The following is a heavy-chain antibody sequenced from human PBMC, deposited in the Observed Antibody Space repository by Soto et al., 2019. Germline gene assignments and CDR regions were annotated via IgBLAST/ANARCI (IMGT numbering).Heavy chain of an antibody. J-gene: IGHJ4*02. CDR3: ARTRGY. D-gene: IGHD3-10*01. Sequence: EVLVVESGGGLVQPGGSLRLSCEVSGFTFSGYWMKWVRQAPGKGLEWVATIKEDGTETYYVDSVKGRFTISRDSAKTSLYLQMNSLRVEDTAVYYCARTRGYWGQGNLVTVSS. V-gene: IGHV3-7*03. CDR1: GFTFSGYW. CDR2: IKEDGTET.